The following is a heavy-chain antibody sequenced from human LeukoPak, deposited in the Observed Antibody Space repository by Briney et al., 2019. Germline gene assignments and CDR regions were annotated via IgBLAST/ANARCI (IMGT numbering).Heavy chain of an antibody. CDR1: GYSFTSYW. D-gene: IGHD3-16*01. CDR3: ARAPSLAALYYFDY. J-gene: IGHJ4*02. Sequence: GESLKISCKGSGYSFTSYWIGWVRQMPGKGLEWMGIIYPGDSDTRYSPSFQGQVTISADKSISTAYLQWSSLKASDTAMYYCARAPSLAALYYFDYWAREPWSPSPQ. V-gene: IGHV5-51*01. CDR2: IYPGDSDT.